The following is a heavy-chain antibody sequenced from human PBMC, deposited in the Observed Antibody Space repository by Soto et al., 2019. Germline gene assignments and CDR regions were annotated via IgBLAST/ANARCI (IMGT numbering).Heavy chain of an antibody. CDR3: ARALFDY. V-gene: IGHV3-30-3*01. CDR1: GFTFSSYA. J-gene: IGHJ4*02. Sequence: QVQLVESGGGVVQPGRSLRLSCAASGFTFSSYAMHWVRQAPGKGLEWVAVISYDGSNKYYADSVKDRFTISRDNSKNTLYLQMNSLRAEDTAVYYCARALFDYWGQGTLVTVSS. CDR2: ISYDGSNK.